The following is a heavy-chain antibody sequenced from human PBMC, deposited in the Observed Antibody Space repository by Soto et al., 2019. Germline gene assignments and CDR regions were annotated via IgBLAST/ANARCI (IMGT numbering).Heavy chain of an antibody. J-gene: IGHJ4*02. Sequence: QVQLQQSGPGLVKPSQTLSLTCAISGDGVSSNSAAWNWIRQSPSRGLEWLGRTYYRSKWYYDYAVSVRSRMTINPDTYKNQFSLQLNSVTPEDTAVYYCARGNRGSLVSVFGYWGQGTLVTVSS. D-gene: IGHD3-9*01. V-gene: IGHV6-1*01. CDR2: TYYRSKWYY. CDR3: ARGNRGSLVSVFGY. CDR1: GDGVSSNSAA.